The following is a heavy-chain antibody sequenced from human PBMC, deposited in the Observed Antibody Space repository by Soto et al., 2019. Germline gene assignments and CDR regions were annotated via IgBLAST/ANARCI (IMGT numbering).Heavy chain of an antibody. CDR3: ARGGGFCGGDCYKGGIDY. J-gene: IGHJ4*02. V-gene: IGHV3-30-3*01. D-gene: IGHD2-21*02. CDR2: ISYDGSDK. CDR1: GFPFSPYT. Sequence: VQLVESGGGVVQPGRSLRLSCAASGFPFSPYTMHWVRQAPGRGLEWVAVISYDGSDKYYADSVKGRITISRDNSKNTLYLQMNSLRAEDTTVYYCARGGGFCGGDCYKGGIDYWGQGTLVTVSS.